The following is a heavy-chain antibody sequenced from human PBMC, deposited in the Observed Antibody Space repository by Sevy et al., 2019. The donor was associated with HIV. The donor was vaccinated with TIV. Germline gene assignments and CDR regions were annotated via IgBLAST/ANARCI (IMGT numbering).Heavy chain of an antibody. CDR1: GFTFSSYA. CDR3: AKRTSSGYSYYFDY. D-gene: IGHD3-22*01. CDR2: LSGSGGST. Sequence: GGSLRLSCAASGFTFSSYAMSWVRRAPAKGLEWVSVLSGSGGSTYYADSVKGRFTISRDNSKNTLYLQMNSLRAEDTAVYYCAKRTSSGYSYYFDYWGQGTLVTVSS. V-gene: IGHV3-23*01. J-gene: IGHJ4*02.